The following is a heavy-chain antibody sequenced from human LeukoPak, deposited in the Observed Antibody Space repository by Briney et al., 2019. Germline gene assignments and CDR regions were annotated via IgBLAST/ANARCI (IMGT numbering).Heavy chain of an antibody. CDR1: GFTFSSYA. D-gene: IGHD3-22*01. V-gene: IGHV3-30-3*01. Sequence: GGSLRLSCAASGFTFSSYAMHWVRQAPGKGLEWVAVISYDGSNKYYADSVKGRFTISRDNSKNTLYLQMNSLRAEDTAVYYCARSSGYYLDFDYWGQGTLVIVSS. J-gene: IGHJ4*02. CDR2: ISYDGSNK. CDR3: ARSSGYYLDFDY.